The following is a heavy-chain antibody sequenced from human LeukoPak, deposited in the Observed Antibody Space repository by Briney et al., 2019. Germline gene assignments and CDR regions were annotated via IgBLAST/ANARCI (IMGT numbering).Heavy chain of an antibody. D-gene: IGHD5-24*01. Sequence: GGSLRLSCAASGFTFSSYWMHWVRQAPGKGLVWVSNINSDGSTTTYADSVKGRFTISRDNAKNTLYLQMNSLRAEDTAVYYCARGGPAGVATNDYWGQGTLVTVSS. CDR2: INSDGSTT. J-gene: IGHJ4*02. V-gene: IGHV3-74*01. CDR1: GFTFSSYW. CDR3: ARGGPAGVATNDY.